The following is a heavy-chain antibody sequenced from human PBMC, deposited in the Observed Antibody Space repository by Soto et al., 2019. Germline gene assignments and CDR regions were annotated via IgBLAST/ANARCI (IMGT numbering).Heavy chain of an antibody. CDR3: ARGIYSTSSFFDS. Sequence: DYYMSWIRQPPGKGLEWIGYIYYSGNTYYIPSLKSRVTISVDTSKNQISLKLNSVTAADTAVYYCARGIYSTSSFFDSWGQGTLVTVSS. CDR1: DYY. D-gene: IGHD6-6*01. V-gene: IGHV4-30-4*08. CDR2: IYYSGNT. J-gene: IGHJ4*02.